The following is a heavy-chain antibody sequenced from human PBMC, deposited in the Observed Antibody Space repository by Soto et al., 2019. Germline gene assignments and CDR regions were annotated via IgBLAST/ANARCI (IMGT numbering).Heavy chain of an antibody. Sequence: QVQLQESGPGLVKPSQTLSLTCTVSGASISSTEYYWNWVRQHPGKGLEWIGYIYRSGDTYYSPSVKTRVTTSVATSNNQFSLKMTSVTAADTAVYYCAPSFGGAYYGMDVWGHGTTVTVSS. V-gene: IGHV4-31*03. J-gene: IGHJ6*02. D-gene: IGHD3-16*01. CDR1: GASISSTEYY. CDR3: APSFGGAYYGMDV. CDR2: IYRSGDT.